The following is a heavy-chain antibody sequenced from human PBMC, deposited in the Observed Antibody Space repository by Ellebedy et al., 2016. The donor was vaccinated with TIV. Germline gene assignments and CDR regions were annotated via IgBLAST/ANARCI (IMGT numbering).Heavy chain of an antibody. V-gene: IGHV3-48*03. CDR2: ISSSGNTI. Sequence: GESLKISCAASGFTFSSYEMNWVRQAPGKGLEWVSYISSSGNTIYYADSVKGRFTISRDNAKNSLYLQMNSLRAEDTAVYYCARILRGYSGYEYSAWGQGTLVTVSS. CDR1: GFTFSSYE. D-gene: IGHD5-12*01. CDR3: ARILRGYSGYEYSA. J-gene: IGHJ4*02.